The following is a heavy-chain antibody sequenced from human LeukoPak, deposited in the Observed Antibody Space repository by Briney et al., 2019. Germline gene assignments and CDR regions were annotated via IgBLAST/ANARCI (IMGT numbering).Heavy chain of an antibody. D-gene: IGHD6-13*01. V-gene: IGHV3-21*01. J-gene: IGHJ6*02. CDR3: ARDGSFSSWYTGGYYYYGMDV. CDR2: ISSSSSYI. Sequence: GGSLRLSCAATGFTFSSYSMNWVRQAPGKGLEWVSSISSSSSYIYYADSVKGRFTISRDNAKNSLYLQMNSLRAEDTAVYYCARDGSFSSWYTGGYYYYGMDVWGQGTTVTVSS. CDR1: GFTFSSYS.